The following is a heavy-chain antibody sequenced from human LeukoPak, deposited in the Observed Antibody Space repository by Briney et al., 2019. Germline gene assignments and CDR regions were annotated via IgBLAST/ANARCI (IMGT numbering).Heavy chain of an antibody. CDR2: INPTGTSS. CDR1: GYTFTRHY. V-gene: IGHV1-46*01. CDR3: ARDMGSSSGYYS. D-gene: IGHD3-22*01. J-gene: IGHJ1*01. Sequence: ASVKVSCKSSGYTFTRHYLHWVRQAPGQGLEWVGLINPTGTSSWSAQKFQGRVTLTRDMSTSTDYMELSSLRSEDTAVYYCARDMGSSSGYYSWGRGTLVTVSS.